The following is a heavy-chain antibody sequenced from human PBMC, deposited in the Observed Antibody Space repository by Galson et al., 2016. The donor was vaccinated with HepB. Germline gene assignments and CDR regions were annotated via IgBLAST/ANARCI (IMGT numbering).Heavy chain of an antibody. CDR3: ASGFCSTGSCPAEYFQH. CDR2: ICSGGAS. CDR1: SGSVSSSDYY. J-gene: IGHJ1*01. V-gene: IGHV4-61*08. Sequence: SETLSLTCTVSSGSVSSSDYYWTWIRQPPGKGLELIGYICSGGASNYNPSLKSRVTISLDRSKNQFSVKLRSVTAADTAVYYCASGFCSTGSCPAEYFQHWGQGTLVTVSS. D-gene: IGHD2-15*01.